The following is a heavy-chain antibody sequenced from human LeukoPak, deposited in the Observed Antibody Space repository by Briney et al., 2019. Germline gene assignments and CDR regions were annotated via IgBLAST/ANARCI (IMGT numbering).Heavy chain of an antibody. J-gene: IGHJ4*02. D-gene: IGHD2-15*01. CDR1: GYTFTSYD. Sequence: ASEKVSCKASGYTFTSYDINWVRQATGQGLEWMGWMNPNSGNTGYAQKFQGRVTITRNTSISTAYMELSSLRSEDTAVYYCARGLYCSGGSCYLYYFDYWGQGTLVTVSS. CDR2: MNPNSGNT. V-gene: IGHV1-8*03. CDR3: ARGLYCSGGSCYLYYFDY.